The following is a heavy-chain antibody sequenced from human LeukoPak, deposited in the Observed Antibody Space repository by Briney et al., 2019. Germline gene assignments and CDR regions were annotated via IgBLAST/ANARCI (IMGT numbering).Heavy chain of an antibody. D-gene: IGHD2-2*03. CDR1: GYSISSGYY. CDR2: IYHSGST. Sequence: SETLSLTCTVSGYSISSGYYWGWIRQPPGKGLEWIGSIYHSGSTYYNPSLKSRVTISVDTSKNQFSLKLSSVTAADTAVYYCARDWILEYYFDYWGQGTLVTVSS. CDR3: ARDWILEYYFDY. J-gene: IGHJ4*02. V-gene: IGHV4-38-2*02.